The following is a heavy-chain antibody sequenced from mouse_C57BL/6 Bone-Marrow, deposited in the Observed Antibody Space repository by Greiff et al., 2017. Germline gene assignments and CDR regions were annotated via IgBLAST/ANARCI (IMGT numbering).Heavy chain of an antibody. CDR3: ARVGAYYDVNY. CDR1: GYTFTSYW. V-gene: IGHV1-69*01. CDR2: IDPSDSYT. Sequence: QVQLQQPGAELVMPGASVKLSCKASGYTFTSYWMHWVKQRPGQGLEWIGEIDPSDSYTHYNQKFKGKSTLTVDKSSSTAYMQLSSLTSEDSAVYYCARVGAYYDVNYWGQGTSVTVSS. J-gene: IGHJ4*01.